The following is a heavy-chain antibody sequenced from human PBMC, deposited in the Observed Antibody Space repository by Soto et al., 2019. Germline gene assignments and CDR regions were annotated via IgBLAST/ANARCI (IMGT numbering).Heavy chain of an antibody. CDR3: ERMDTAMVGVYSNSDMDA. CDR2: ISSSSSYI. Sequence: GGSLRLSCAASGFTFSSYSMNWVRQAPGKGLEWVSSISSSSSYIYYADSVKGRFTISRDNAKNSLYLQMNSLRAEDTAVYYCERMDTAMVGVYSNSDMDAWGKGTALTISS. D-gene: IGHD5-18*01. V-gene: IGHV3-21*01. J-gene: IGHJ6*03. CDR1: GFTFSSYS.